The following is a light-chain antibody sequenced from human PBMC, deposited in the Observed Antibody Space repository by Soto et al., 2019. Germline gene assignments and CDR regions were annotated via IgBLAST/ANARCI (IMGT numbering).Light chain of an antibody. J-gene: IGKJ4*01. CDR3: QQLNSYPLT. CDR1: QGISSY. Sequence: DIQLTQSPSFLSASVGDRVTITCRASQGISSYLACYQQKPGKAPKLLIYAASTLQSGVPSRFSGSGSGTEFTLTISSLQPEDFATYYCQQLNSYPLTFGGGTKVDNK. CDR2: AAS. V-gene: IGKV1-9*01.